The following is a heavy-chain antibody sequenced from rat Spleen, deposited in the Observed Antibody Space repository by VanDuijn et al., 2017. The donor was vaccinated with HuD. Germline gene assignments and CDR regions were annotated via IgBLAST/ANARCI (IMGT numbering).Heavy chain of an antibody. CDR3: ARQDTSGYSNWFTY. D-gene: IGHD4-3*01. CDR2: ISPSGVT. CDR1: GFIFSNFD. V-gene: IGHV5-25*01. J-gene: IGHJ3*01. Sequence: EVQLVESGGGLVQPGRSPKLSCAASGFIFSNFDMAWVRQTPTKGLEWVASISPSGVTYYRDSVKGRFTVSRENAKSTLYLLMDSPRSEDTATYYCARQDTSGYSNWFTYWGQGTLVTVSS.